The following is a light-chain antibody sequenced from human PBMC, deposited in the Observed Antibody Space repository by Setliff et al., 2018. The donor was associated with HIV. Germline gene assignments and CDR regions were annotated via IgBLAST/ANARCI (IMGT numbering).Light chain of an antibody. V-gene: IGLV2-14*01. CDR3: SSYAITNTLP. CDR1: SSDVGGYSY. J-gene: IGLJ1*01. Sequence: SALARPASVSGSPGQSITISCTGTSSDVGGYSYVSWYQQHPGKAPKLIIYEVRNRPSGVSNRFSGSKSGNTASLTISGLQAEDEADYYCSSYAITNTLPFGTGTKVTVL. CDR2: EVR.